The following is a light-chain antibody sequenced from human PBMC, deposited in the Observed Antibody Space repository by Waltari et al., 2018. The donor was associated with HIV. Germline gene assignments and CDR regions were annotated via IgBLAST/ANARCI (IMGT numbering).Light chain of an antibody. CDR3: QLRDTTVG. V-gene: IGLV3-21*02. J-gene: IGLJ2*01. CDR1: DIGNKS. Sequence: YVITQSPSVSVAPGQTAYITCDGDDIGNKSVNWYQQKAGQAPVLVLFDDKDRASGSPDRVSGSNAAYTATLTIASVEAGDGADYYLQLRDTTVGFGGGTRLSVL. CDR2: DDK.